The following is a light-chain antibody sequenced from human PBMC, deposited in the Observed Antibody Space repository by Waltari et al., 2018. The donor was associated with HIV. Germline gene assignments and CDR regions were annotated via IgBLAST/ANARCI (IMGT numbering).Light chain of an antibody. J-gene: IGLJ3*02. CDR3: VLYMGSGIWE. V-gene: IGLV8-61*01. CDR1: SGSVSPTSY. CDR2: STY. Sequence: QTVVTQEPSFSVSPGGTVPLTCGLTSGSVSPTSYPRWCQQTPGQAPRTLIYSTYSRSSGVPDRFSGSILGDKAALTITGAQADDEGHYFCVLYMGSGIWEFGGGTKLTVL.